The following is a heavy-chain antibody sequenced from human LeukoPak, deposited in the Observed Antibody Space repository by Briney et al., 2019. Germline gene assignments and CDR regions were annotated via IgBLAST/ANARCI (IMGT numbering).Heavy chain of an antibody. D-gene: IGHD3-10*01. V-gene: IGHV1-3*01. CDR3: ILVGPPPLWFYQGHYY. Sequence: GASVKVSCKASGYTFTSYAMHWVRQAPGQRLEWMGWINAGNGNTKYSQKFQGRVTITRDTSASTAYMELSSLRSEDTAVYYCILVGPPPLWFYQGHYYWGQGTLVTVSS. CDR1: GYTFTSYA. J-gene: IGHJ4*02. CDR2: INAGNGNT.